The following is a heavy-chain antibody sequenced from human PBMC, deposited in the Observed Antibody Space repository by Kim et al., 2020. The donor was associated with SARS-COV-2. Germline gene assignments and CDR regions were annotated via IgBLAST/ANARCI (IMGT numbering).Heavy chain of an antibody. J-gene: IGHJ4*02. Sequence: GGSLRLSCAASGFTFSSFAMTWVRQAPGRGLEWVSTIGGGGTNTYYADSVKGRFTISRDNSKNTLYLQMNSLRAEDTAVYYCAKYAKAAAGFHFDYWGQGTLVTVSS. CDR2: IGGGGTNT. CDR3: AKYAKAAAGFHFDY. V-gene: IGHV3-23*01. D-gene: IGHD6-13*01. CDR1: GFTFSSFA.